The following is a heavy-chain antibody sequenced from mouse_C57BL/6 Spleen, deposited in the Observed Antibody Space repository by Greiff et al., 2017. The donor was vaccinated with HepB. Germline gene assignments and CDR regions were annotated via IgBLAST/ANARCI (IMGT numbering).Heavy chain of an antibody. CDR1: GYAFSSSW. V-gene: IGHV1-82*01. Sequence: QVQLQHSGPELVKPGASVKISCKASGYAFSSSWMNWVKQRPGKGLEWIGRIYPGDGDTNYNGKFKGKATLTADKSSSTAYMQLSSLTSEDSAVYFCASPLDSSGYGFAYWGQGTLVTVSA. CDR2: IYPGDGDT. CDR3: ASPLDSSGYGFAY. J-gene: IGHJ3*01. D-gene: IGHD3-2*02.